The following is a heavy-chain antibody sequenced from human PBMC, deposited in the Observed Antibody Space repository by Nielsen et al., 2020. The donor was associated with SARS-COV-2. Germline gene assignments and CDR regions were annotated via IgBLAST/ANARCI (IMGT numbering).Heavy chain of an antibody. CDR2: IYHSGST. Sequence: WIRQPPGKGLEWIGEIYHSGSTNYNPSLKSRVTISVDTSKNQFSLKLSSVTAADTAVYYCARQHDILTGPGWFDPWGQGTLVTVSS. J-gene: IGHJ5*02. CDR3: ARQHDILTGPGWFDP. V-gene: IGHV4-34*01. D-gene: IGHD3-9*01.